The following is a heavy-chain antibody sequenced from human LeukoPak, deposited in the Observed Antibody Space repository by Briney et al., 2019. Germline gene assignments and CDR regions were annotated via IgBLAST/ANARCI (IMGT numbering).Heavy chain of an antibody. D-gene: IGHD1-26*01. CDR1: GFTFDDYA. Sequence: GGSLRLSCAASGFTFDDYAMHWVRQAPGKGLEWVSGISWNSGSIGYADSVKGRFTISRYNAKNSLYLQMNSLRAEDTALYYCAKDMSHGSYYYGMDVWGQGTTVTVSS. J-gene: IGHJ6*02. V-gene: IGHV3-9*01. CDR2: ISWNSGSI. CDR3: AKDMSHGSYYYGMDV.